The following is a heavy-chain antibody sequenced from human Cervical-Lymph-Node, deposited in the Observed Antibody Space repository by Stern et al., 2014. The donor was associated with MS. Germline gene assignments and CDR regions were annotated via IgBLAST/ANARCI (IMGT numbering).Heavy chain of an antibody. Sequence: QVQLQESGPGLVKPSETLSLTCLISGGSISTYYWSWVRQPPGKGLEWIGYIYYSGNHNYNPSLKSRVAMSVDTSKNQFSLKLGSVTAADTAVYYCARDDGYSGYDSWGQGTLVTVSS. CDR2: IYYSGNH. CDR1: GGSISTYY. J-gene: IGHJ4*02. D-gene: IGHD5-12*01. CDR3: ARDDGYSGYDS. V-gene: IGHV4-59*01.